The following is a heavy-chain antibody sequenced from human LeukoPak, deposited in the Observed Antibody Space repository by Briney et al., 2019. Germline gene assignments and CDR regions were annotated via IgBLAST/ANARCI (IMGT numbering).Heavy chain of an antibody. CDR2: IRYDGSNK. J-gene: IGHJ3*02. D-gene: IGHD5-18*01. CDR1: GFTFSSYG. CDR3: AKDLRGYSYGSDAFDI. V-gene: IGHV3-30*02. Sequence: GGSLRPSCAASGFTFSSYGMHWVRQAPGKGLEWVAFIRYDGSNKYYADSVKGRFTISRDNSKNTLYLQMNSLRAEDTAVYYCAKDLRGYSYGSDAFDIWGQGTMVTVSS.